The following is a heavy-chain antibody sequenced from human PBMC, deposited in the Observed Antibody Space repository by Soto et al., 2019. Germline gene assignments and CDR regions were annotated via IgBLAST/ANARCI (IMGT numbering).Heavy chain of an antibody. V-gene: IGHV4-30-2*01. CDR3: ARVPDY. CDR2: IFHSGST. J-gene: IGHJ4*02. CDR1: GGSISSGASS. Sequence: SETLSLTCDVSGGSISSGASSWSWIRQPPGKGLEWIGYIFHSGSTYYNPSLKSRVTISADRSKNHFSLKLDSVTAADTAVYHCARVPDYWGQGTLVTVSS.